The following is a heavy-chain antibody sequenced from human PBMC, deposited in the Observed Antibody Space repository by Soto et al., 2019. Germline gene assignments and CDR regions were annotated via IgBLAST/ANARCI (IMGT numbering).Heavy chain of an antibody. CDR1: GGSISSSNW. J-gene: IGHJ4*02. D-gene: IGHD3-22*01. CDR3: ARWTYYDSSGQSFDY. CDR2: IYPSGST. Sequence: QVQLQESGPGLVKPSGTLSLTCAVSGGSISSSNWWSWVRQPPGKGLEWIGEIYPSGSTNYNPSLESRVTISVDKSKNQFSLKLSSVTAADTAVYYCARWTYYDSSGQSFDYWGQGTLVTVSS. V-gene: IGHV4-4*02.